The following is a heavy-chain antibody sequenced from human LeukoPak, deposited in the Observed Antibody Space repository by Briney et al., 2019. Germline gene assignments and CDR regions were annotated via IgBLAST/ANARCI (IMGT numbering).Heavy chain of an antibody. CDR1: GFTFSSYA. V-gene: IGHV3-74*01. CDR3: ARASLED. CDR2: INTDGSST. J-gene: IGHJ4*02. Sequence: GGSLRLSCAASGFTFSSYAMSWVRQAPGKGLVWASGINTDGSSTRHADSVKGRFTISRDSAKNTLYLQMNSLRAEDTAVYYCARASLEDWGQGTLVTVSS.